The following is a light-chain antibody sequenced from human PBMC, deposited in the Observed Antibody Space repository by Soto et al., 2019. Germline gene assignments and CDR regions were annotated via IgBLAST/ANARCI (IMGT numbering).Light chain of an antibody. V-gene: IGKV3-11*01. Sequence: EVVLTQSPATLSLSPVDRATLSCRASQSVSSHFAWYQQKSGQAPRLLIYDASKGATGIPARFSGSGSGTDFTLTISSLEPEDFAVYYCQQRSNWPPKLTFGGGTKVDIK. J-gene: IGKJ4*01. CDR2: DAS. CDR1: QSVSSH. CDR3: QQRSNWPPKLT.